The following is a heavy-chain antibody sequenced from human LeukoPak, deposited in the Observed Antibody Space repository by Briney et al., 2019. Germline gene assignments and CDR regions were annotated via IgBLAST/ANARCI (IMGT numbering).Heavy chain of an antibody. CDR2: IYTGGST. D-gene: IGHD5-18*01. CDR1: GFTVSSNY. Sequence: GGSLRLSCAASGFTVSSNYMSWVRQAPGKGLELVSFIYTGGSTYYPDSVKGRFTISTDNSKNTLYLQMNSLRAEDTAVYYCARDRGYSYGHFDYWGQGTLVTVSS. J-gene: IGHJ4*02. CDR3: ARDRGYSYGHFDY. V-gene: IGHV3-53*01.